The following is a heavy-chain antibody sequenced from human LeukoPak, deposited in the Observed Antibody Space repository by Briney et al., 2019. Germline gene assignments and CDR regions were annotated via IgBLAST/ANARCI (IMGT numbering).Heavy chain of an antibody. CDR1: GGSISSGDYY. CDR3: ARGLGGWFDP. J-gene: IGHJ5*02. V-gene: IGHV4-30-4*01. CDR2: IYYSGST. Sequence: SETLSLTCTVSGGSISSGDYYWTWIRQPPGKGLEWIGYIYYSGSTYYNPSLKSRIITSIDTSKNQFSLQLSSVTAAGTAVYYCARGLGGWFDPWGQGALVTVSS. D-gene: IGHD3/OR15-3a*01.